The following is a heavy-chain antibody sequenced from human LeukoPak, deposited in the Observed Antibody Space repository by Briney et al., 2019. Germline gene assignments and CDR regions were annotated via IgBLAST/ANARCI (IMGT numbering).Heavy chain of an antibody. J-gene: IGHJ4*02. Sequence: GETLRLSCAASGFTFSSYSMNWVRQAPGKGLEWVSAISGSGGSTYYADSVKGRFTISRDNSKNTLYLQMNSLRAEDTAVYYCANVSYGGDDYDYWGQGTLVTVSS. CDR3: ANVSYGGDDYDY. CDR2: ISGSGGST. CDR1: GFTFSSYS. V-gene: IGHV3-23*01. D-gene: IGHD4-23*01.